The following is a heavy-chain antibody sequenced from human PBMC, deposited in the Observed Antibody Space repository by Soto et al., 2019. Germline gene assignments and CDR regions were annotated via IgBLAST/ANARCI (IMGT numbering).Heavy chain of an antibody. V-gene: IGHV3-30-3*01. Sequence: GGSLRLSCAASGFTFSSYAVHWVRQAPGKGLEWVALISYDGSNKYYADSVKGRFTISRDNSKNTLYLQMNSLRAEDTAVYYCARPGRYCSGGSCYSIDYWGQGTLVTVSS. J-gene: IGHJ4*02. CDR1: GFTFSSYA. CDR2: ISYDGSNK. CDR3: ARPGRYCSGGSCYSIDY. D-gene: IGHD2-15*01.